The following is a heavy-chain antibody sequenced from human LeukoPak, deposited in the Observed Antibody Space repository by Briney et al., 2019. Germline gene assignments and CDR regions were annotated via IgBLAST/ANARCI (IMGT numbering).Heavy chain of an antibody. V-gene: IGHV4-59*08. CDR1: GGSISSYY. CDR3: AKHLRRRFFSRTLGFDP. D-gene: IGHD3-3*01. Sequence: KSSETLSLTCTVSGGSISSYYWSWIRQPPGKGLEWIGYIYYSGSTNYNPSLKSRVTISLDTSRNQFSLKVNSVTAADTAVYYCAKHLRRRFFSRTLGFDPWGQGTLVTVSS. J-gene: IGHJ5*02. CDR2: IYYSGST.